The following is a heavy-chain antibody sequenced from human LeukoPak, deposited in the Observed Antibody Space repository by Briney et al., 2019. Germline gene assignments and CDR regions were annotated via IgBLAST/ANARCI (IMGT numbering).Heavy chain of an antibody. CDR2: TYYRSKWYN. CDR1: GDSFSSNSAA. CDR3: ARDRTLMYYYGMDV. D-gene: IGHD3-16*01. J-gene: IGHJ6*02. V-gene: IGHV6-1*01. Sequence: SQTLSLTCAISGDSFSSNSAAWNWLRQSPSRGLEWLGSTYYRSKWYNDYAVSVKSRITINPDTSKNQFSLQLNSVTPEDTAVYYCARDRTLMYYYGMDVWGQGTTVTVSS.